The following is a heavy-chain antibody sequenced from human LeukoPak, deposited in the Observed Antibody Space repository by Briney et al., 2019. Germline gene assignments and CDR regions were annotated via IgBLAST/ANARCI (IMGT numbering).Heavy chain of an antibody. CDR2: INHSGST. Sequence: SETLSLTCAVYGGSFSGYYWSWIRQPPGKGLEWIGEINHSGSTNYNPSLKSRVTISVDTSKNQFSLKLSSVTAADTAVYYCAREGRYSYGFDYWGQGTLVTVSS. J-gene: IGHJ4*02. D-gene: IGHD5-18*01. V-gene: IGHV4-34*01. CDR1: GGSFSGYY. CDR3: AREGRYSYGFDY.